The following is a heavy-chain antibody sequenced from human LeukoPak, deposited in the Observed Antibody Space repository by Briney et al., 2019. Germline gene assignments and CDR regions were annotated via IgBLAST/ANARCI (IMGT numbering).Heavy chain of an antibody. J-gene: IGHJ3*02. Sequence: SETLSLTRTVSGGSISSSSYYWGWIRQPPGKGLEWIGSIYYSGSTYYNPSLKSRVTISVDTSKNQFSLKLSSVTAADTAVYYCARHTSWSRAFDIWGQGTMVTVSS. D-gene: IGHD2-15*01. CDR1: GGSISSSSYY. V-gene: IGHV4-39*01. CDR3: ARHTSWSRAFDI. CDR2: IYYSGST.